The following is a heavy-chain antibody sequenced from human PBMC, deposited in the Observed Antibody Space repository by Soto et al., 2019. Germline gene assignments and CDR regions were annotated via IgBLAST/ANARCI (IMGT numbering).Heavy chain of an antibody. CDR3: ARVRGYRYGPLVY. V-gene: IGHV5-51*01. Sequence: GESLKISCKGSGYSFSSFWVGWVRQMPGKGLEWMGIIFPGDSDTRYSPSFQGQVTISADKSISTAYLQWSSLKASDTAVYYCARVRGYRYGPLVYWGQGTRVTVSS. CDR1: GYSFSSFW. D-gene: IGHD5-18*01. J-gene: IGHJ4*02. CDR2: IFPGDSDT.